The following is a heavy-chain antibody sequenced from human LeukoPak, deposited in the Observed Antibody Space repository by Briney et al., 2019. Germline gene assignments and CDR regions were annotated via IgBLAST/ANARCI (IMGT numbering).Heavy chain of an antibody. CDR2: IKPDGSEK. CDR3: ARGGSWSFDY. V-gene: IGHV3-7*01. Sequence: GGSLRLSCAASVFTFSSYFMNGVRQSPGKGLEWVANIKPDGSEKYYVDSVKGRFTIPRDNTKNSLYLQMNSLRAEDTAVYYCARGGSWSFDYWGQGTLVSASS. CDR1: VFTFSSYF. J-gene: IGHJ4*02. D-gene: IGHD3-10*01.